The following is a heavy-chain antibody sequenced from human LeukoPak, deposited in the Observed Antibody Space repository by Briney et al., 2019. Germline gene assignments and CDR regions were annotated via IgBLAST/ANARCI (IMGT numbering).Heavy chain of an antibody. D-gene: IGHD3-22*01. CDR1: GGSISSGSYY. Sequence: SETLSLTCTVSGGSISSGSYYWGWIRQPPGKGLEWIGSTYHSGSTYYNPSLKSRVTISVDTSKNQFSLKLSSVTAADTAVYYCARLAYCYDSSGYPQPFDYWGQGTLVTVSS. CDR2: TYHSGST. J-gene: IGHJ4*02. CDR3: ARLAYCYDSSGYPQPFDY. V-gene: IGHV4-39*07.